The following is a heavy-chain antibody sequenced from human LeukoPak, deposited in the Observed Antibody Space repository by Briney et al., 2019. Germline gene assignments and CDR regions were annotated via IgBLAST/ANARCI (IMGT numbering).Heavy chain of an antibody. CDR3: ARNYYDSSGYYSPGDY. Sequence: VASVKVSCKASGYTFTGYYMHWVRQAPGQGLEWMGRINPNSGGTNYAQKFQGRVTMTRDTSISTAYMELSRLRSDDTAVYYCARNYYDSSGYYSPGDYWGQGTLVTVSS. CDR2: INPNSGGT. J-gene: IGHJ4*02. D-gene: IGHD3-22*01. V-gene: IGHV1-2*06. CDR1: GYTFTGYY.